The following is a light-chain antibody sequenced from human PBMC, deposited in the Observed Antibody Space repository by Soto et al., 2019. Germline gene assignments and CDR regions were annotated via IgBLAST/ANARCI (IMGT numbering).Light chain of an antibody. Sequence: AIQMTQSPSSLSASVGDTVTITCRASQAIRGDLGWYQQKPGKAPKLLIYGASTLEAGVPSRFGGSGSGTDFSLTISGLQSEDFATYYCLQDNDYPWTFGQETKVEI. CDR3: LQDNDYPWT. CDR1: QAIRGD. J-gene: IGKJ1*01. V-gene: IGKV1-6*01. CDR2: GAS.